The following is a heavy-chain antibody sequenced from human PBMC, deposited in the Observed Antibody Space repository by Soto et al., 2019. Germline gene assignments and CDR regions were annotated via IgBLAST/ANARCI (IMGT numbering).Heavy chain of an antibody. Sequence: QVQLVQSGAEVKKPGSSVKVSCKASGGTFSSYAISWVRQAPGQGLEWMGGIIPIFGTANYAQKFQGRVTITADESTSTGYMELSSLRSEDTAVYYCARGRDYYGSGSYSNWFDPWGQGTLVTVSS. J-gene: IGHJ5*02. CDR2: IIPIFGTA. CDR3: ARGRDYYGSGSYSNWFDP. V-gene: IGHV1-69*01. D-gene: IGHD3-10*01. CDR1: GGTFSSYA.